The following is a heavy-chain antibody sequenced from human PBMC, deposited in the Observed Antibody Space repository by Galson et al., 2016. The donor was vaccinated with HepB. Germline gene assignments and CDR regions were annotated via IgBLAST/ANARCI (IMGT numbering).Heavy chain of an antibody. CDR1: AGSISSSPHY. Sequence: SETLSLTCTVSAGSISSSPHYWGWIRQPPGKGLEWIATMHHSGSTYYNPSLKSRVTISVDTSKNQVSLKMSSVTAADTAVYYCAIHVVVATSYWSDPWGQGTLVTVSS. D-gene: IGHD5-12*01. CDR3: AIHVVVATSYWSDP. J-gene: IGHJ5*02. V-gene: IGHV4-39*01. CDR2: MHHSGST.